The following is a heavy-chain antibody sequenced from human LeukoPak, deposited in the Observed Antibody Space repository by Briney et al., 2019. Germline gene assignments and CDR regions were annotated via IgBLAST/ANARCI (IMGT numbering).Heavy chain of an antibody. CDR3: TTDQYYYGSGSDY. CDR2: IKSKTDGGTT. V-gene: IGHV3-15*01. CDR1: GFTFSNAW. Sequence: GGSLRLSCAASGFTFSNAWMSWVRQAPGKGLEWVGRIKSKTDGGTTDYAAPVKGRFTISRDDSKNTLYLQMNSLKTEDTAVYYCTTDQYYYGSGSDYWGQGTLVTVSS. J-gene: IGHJ4*02. D-gene: IGHD3-10*01.